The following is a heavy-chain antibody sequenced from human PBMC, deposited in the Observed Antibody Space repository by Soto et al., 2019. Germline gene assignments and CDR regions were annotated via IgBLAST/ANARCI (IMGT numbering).Heavy chain of an antibody. J-gene: IGHJ6*02. CDR1: GGSVSSGSYY. CDR2: IYYSGST. V-gene: IGHV4-61*01. CDR3: ASVTRTCISTSCYRYYYGMDV. D-gene: IGHD2-2*02. Sequence: SETLSLTCTVSGGSVSSGSYYWSWIRQPPGKGLEWIGYIYYSGSTNYKTSLKSRVTISVDTSKNQFSLKLSSVTAADTAVYYCASVTRTCISTSCYRYYYGMDVWGQGTTVT.